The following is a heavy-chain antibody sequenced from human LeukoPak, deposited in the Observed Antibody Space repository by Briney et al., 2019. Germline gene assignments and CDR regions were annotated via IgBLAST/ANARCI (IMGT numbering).Heavy chain of an antibody. CDR3: ARRTGNSLYFFDY. V-gene: IGHV3-23*01. Sequence: GGSLRLSCAASRFTFSTYAMTWVRQAPGKGLEWVSTISGSGDYTYYADSVKGRFTISRDNSKNTLYLQMNSLRAEDTAIYYCARRTGNSLYFFDYWGQGTLVTVSS. D-gene: IGHD4-23*01. J-gene: IGHJ4*02. CDR1: RFTFSTYA. CDR2: ISGSGDYT.